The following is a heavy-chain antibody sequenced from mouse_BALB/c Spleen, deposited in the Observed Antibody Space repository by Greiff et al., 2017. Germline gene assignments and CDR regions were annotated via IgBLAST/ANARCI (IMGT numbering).Heavy chain of an antibody. D-gene: IGHD2-3*01. Sequence: EVMLVESGAELVRSGASVKLSCTASGFNIKDYYMHWVKQRPEQGLEWIGWIDPENGDTEYAPKFQGKATLTVDKSSSTAFMHLNSLTSEDSAVYYCARGVYDGYSFDYWGQGTTLTVSS. J-gene: IGHJ2*01. V-gene: IGHV14-4*02. CDR1: GFNIKDYY. CDR2: IDPENGDT. CDR3: ARGVYDGYSFDY.